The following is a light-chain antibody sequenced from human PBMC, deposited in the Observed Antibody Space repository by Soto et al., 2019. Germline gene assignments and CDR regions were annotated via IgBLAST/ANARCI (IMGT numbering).Light chain of an antibody. CDR3: QQSGT. CDR1: QGISSA. Sequence: IQLAQSPSSLSASLGDRVTITCRASQGISSALAWYQQKPGKAPKLLIYDASSLESGVPSRFSGSGSGTDFTLTISSLQPEDFATYYCQQSGTFGPGTKVDIK. V-gene: IGKV1-13*02. J-gene: IGKJ3*01. CDR2: DAS.